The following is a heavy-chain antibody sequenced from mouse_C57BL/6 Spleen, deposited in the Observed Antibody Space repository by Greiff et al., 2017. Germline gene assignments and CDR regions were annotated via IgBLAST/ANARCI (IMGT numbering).Heavy chain of an antibody. CDR1: GYTFTSYW. D-gene: IGHD2-10*01. V-gene: IGHV1-64*01. CDR3: ARSESLLCYFDY. J-gene: IGHJ2*01. CDR2: IHPNSGST. Sequence: QVQLQQPGAELVKPGASVKLSCKASGYTFTSYWMHWVKQRPGQGLEWIGMIHPNSGSTNYNEKFKSKATLTVDKSSSTSYMQLSSLTSEDSAVYYCARSESLLCYFDYWGQGTTLTVSS.